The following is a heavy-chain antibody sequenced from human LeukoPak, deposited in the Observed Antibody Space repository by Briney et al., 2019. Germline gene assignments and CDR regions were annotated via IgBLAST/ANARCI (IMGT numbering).Heavy chain of an antibody. Sequence: ASVKVSCKASGYAFSFYGINWVRQAPGQGLEWMGFISVNNGNTHYAEKSQGRVTMTTVTSTSTAYMELRSLTSDDTAVYYCARARTLEPSPSNAFDIWGQGTMVTVSS. J-gene: IGHJ3*02. CDR3: ARARTLEPSPSNAFDI. CDR2: ISVNNGNT. V-gene: IGHV1-18*01. CDR1: GYAFSFYG. D-gene: IGHD1-1*01.